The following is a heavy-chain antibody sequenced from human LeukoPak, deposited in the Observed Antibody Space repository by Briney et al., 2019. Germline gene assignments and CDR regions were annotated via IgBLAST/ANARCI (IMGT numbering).Heavy chain of an antibody. J-gene: IGHJ6*02. CDR2: ISSSSYI. D-gene: IGHD3-3*01. Sequence: GGSLRLSCAASGFTFSSYSMNWVRQAPGKGLEWVSSISSSSYIYYADSVKGRFTISRDNAKNSLYLQMNSLRAEDTAVYYCARSPGRKLRFLEWLQYGMDVWGQGTTVTVSS. CDR3: ARSPGRKLRFLEWLQYGMDV. V-gene: IGHV3-21*01. CDR1: GFTFSSYS.